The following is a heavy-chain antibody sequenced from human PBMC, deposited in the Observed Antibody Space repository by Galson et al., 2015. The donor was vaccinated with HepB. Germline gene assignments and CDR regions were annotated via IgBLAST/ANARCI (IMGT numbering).Heavy chain of an antibody. Sequence: SLRLSCAASGFICSDYYMDWVRQAPGKGLEWVGRTRNKERSYTTEYAASVKGGFTISRDDSKNSLYLQMNSLDTEDTAVYFCARVSGSSGSWSFDYWGQGTLVTVSS. CDR3: ARVSGSSGSWSFDY. J-gene: IGHJ4*02. V-gene: IGHV3-72*01. D-gene: IGHD6-13*01. CDR2: TRNKERSYTT. CDR1: GFICSDYY.